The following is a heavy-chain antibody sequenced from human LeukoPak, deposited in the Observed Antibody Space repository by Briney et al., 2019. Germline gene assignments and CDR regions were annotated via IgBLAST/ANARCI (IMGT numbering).Heavy chain of an antibody. Sequence: ASVKVSCKASGGTFSSYAISWVRQAPGQGLEWMGGIIPIFGTANYAQKFQGRVTITADKSTSTAYMELSSLRSEDTAVYYCAREGDYYYYMDVWGKGTTVTVSS. D-gene: IGHD3-16*01. V-gene: IGHV1-69*06. CDR3: AREGDYYYYMDV. CDR2: IIPIFGTA. CDR1: GGTFSSYA. J-gene: IGHJ6*03.